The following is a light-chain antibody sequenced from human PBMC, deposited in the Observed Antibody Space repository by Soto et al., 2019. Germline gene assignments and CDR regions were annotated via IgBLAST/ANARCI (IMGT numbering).Light chain of an antibody. Sequence: EIGMTQSPATLSVSPGERATLSCKASQSIGSNLAWYQQKPGQAPRLLIYGASTRATDIPARFSGSGSGTRFTLTISSLQSEDFAVYYCQQYYSWPPLTFGQGTRLEIK. CDR2: GAS. J-gene: IGKJ5*01. V-gene: IGKV3-15*01. CDR1: QSIGSN. CDR3: QQYYSWPPLT.